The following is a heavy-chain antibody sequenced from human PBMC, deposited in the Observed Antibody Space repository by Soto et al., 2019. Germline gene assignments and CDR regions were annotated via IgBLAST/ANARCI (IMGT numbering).Heavy chain of an antibody. V-gene: IGHV4-34*01. J-gene: IGHJ4*02. CDR2: INHSGST. D-gene: IGHD6-13*01. CDR1: GGSFSGYY. CDR3: ARGHSSSWYSLDY. Sequence: PSETLSLTCAVYGGSFSGYYWSWIRQPPGKGLEWIGEINHSGSTNYNPSLKSRVTISVDTSKNQFSLKLSSVTAADTAVYYCARGHSSSWYSLDYWGQGTLVTVSS.